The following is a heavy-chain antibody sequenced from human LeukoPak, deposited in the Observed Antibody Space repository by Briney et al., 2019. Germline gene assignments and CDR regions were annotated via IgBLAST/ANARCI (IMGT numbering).Heavy chain of an antibody. CDR3: AKDVVRGVIGSVDY. V-gene: IGHV3-23*01. CDR1: GFTFSSYA. CDR2: ISGSGGST. J-gene: IGHJ4*02. D-gene: IGHD3-10*01. Sequence: QPGGSLRLSCAASGFTFSSYAMSWVRQAPGKGLEWVSAISGSGGSTYYAGSVKGRFTISRDNSKNTLYLQMNSLRAEDTAVYYCAKDVVRGVIGSVDYWGQGTLVTVSS.